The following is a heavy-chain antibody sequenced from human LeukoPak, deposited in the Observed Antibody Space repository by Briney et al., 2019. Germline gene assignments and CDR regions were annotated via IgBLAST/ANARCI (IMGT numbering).Heavy chain of an antibody. Sequence: PSETLSLTCTVSGGSISSYYWSWIRQPPGKGLEWIGYIYYSGSTNYNPSLKSRVTISVDTSKNQFSLKLSSVTAADTAVYYCARDQLYYDILTGYYPVYFDYWGQGTLVTVSS. D-gene: IGHD3-9*01. J-gene: IGHJ4*02. CDR3: ARDQLYYDILTGYYPVYFDY. V-gene: IGHV4-59*01. CDR2: IYYSGST. CDR1: GGSISSYY.